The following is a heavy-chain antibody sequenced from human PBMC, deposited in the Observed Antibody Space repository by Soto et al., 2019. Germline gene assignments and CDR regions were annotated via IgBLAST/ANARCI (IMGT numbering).Heavy chain of an antibody. J-gene: IGHJ4*02. D-gene: IGHD6-6*01. CDR1: GCSISSGGYY. CDR3: ARSGVAARGFDY. CDR2: IYYSGIT. Sequence: QVQLQESGPGLVKPSQTLSLTCTFSGCSISSGGYYWSWIRQHPGKGLEWIGYIYYSGITYYNPSLKSRVTISVDTSKNQFSLKLSSVTAADTAVYYCARSGVAARGFDYWGQGTLVTVSS. V-gene: IGHV4-31*03.